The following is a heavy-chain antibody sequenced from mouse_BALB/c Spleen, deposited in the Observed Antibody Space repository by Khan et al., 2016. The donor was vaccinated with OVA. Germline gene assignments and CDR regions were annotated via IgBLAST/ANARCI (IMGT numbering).Heavy chain of an antibody. J-gene: IGHJ4*01. V-gene: IGHV9-3-1*01. CDR2: INTYTGEP. D-gene: IGHD2-10*01. CDR1: GHTFTKYG. Sequence: QIQLVQSGPELKKPGETVKISCKASGHTFTKYGMNWVKQAPGKGLKWMDWINTYTGEPTYADDFNGRFAFSLETSASTAYLQINNLNNEDTATYCCARPPYFSYVLDNWGQGTSVTVSS. CDR3: ARPPYFSYVLDN.